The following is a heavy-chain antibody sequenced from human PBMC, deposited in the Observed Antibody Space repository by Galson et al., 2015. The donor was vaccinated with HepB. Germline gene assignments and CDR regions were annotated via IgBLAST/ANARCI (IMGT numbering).Heavy chain of an antibody. J-gene: IGHJ4*02. V-gene: IGHV1-2*02. CDR3: ARDDGYNSGWGY. Sequence: VRQAPGQGLEWMGWITPKRGDTNYAQTFKGRVTMTRDTSISTAYLEVSGLRSDDTAMYFCARDDGYNSGWGYWGQGTLVTVSS. D-gene: IGHD6-19*01. CDR2: ITPKRGDT.